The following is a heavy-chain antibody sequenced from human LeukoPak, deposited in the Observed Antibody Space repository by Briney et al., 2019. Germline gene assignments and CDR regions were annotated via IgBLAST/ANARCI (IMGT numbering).Heavy chain of an antibody. CDR3: ARWRRDSSGYYILDY. CDR2: MNPNRGKK. CDR1: GYTFTSYD. Sequence: GASVKVSCKATGYTFTSYDINWVRQATGQGREWRGWMNPNRGKKGNAQKFQGRVTITRNTSIRTAYMELGSLRSEDTAVYYCARWRRDSSGYYILDYWGQGTLVTVSS. D-gene: IGHD3-22*01. J-gene: IGHJ4*02. V-gene: IGHV1-8*01.